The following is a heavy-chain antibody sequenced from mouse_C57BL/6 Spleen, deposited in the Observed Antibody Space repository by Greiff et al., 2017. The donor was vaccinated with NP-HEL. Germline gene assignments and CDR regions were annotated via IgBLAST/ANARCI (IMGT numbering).Heavy chain of an antibody. D-gene: IGHD1-1*01. CDR3: ARSAPITTVVATDYFDY. J-gene: IGHJ2*01. V-gene: IGHV1-82*01. CDR1: GYAFSSSW. Sequence: VQLQQSGPELVKPGASVKISCKASGYAFSSSWMNWVKQRPGKGLEWIGRIYPGDGDTNYNGKFKGKATLTADKSSSTAYMQLSSLTSEDSAVYYCARSAPITTVVATDYFDYWGQGTTLTVSS. CDR2: IYPGDGDT.